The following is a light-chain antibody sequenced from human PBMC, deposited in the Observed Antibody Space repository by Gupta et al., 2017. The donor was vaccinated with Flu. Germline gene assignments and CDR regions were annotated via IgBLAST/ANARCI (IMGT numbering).Light chain of an antibody. CDR2: DVN. CDR1: SSYVGGYYS. J-gene: IGLJ1*01. CDR3: CADTRSSTYV. Sequence: QSALTQPASVSGSPGQSITISCTGTSSYVGGYYSVSWYQLPPGKAPKLMIYDVNKRPSGVSARFSGSKSGNTASLTISGLQAEDEADYYFCADTRSSTYVFGPGTKFTVL. V-gene: IGLV2-14*03.